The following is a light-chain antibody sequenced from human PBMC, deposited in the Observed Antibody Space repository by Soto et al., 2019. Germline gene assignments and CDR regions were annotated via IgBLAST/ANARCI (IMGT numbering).Light chain of an antibody. V-gene: IGKV1-33*01. CDR1: QDISNY. CDR2: DAS. CDR3: QQYDNLPLFT. J-gene: IGKJ3*01. Sequence: EIQMTQSPSSLSASVGDRVTITCQASQDISNYLNWYQQKPGKAPKLLIYDASNLETGVPSRFSGSGSGTDFTFTVSSLQPEDIATYYCQQYDNLPLFTFGPGTKVDI.